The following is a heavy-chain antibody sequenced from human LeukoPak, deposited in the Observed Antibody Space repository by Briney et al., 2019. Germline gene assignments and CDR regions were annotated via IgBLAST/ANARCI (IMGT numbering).Heavy chain of an antibody. J-gene: IGHJ6*04. Sequence: ASVKVSCKASGYTFTSYYMHWVRQAPGQGLEWMGIINPSGGTTSYAQKLQGRVTMTRDMSTSTVYMELSSLRSEDTAVYYCAREEVVRGVDVWGKGTTVTISS. CDR1: GYTFTSYY. CDR2: INPSGGTT. V-gene: IGHV1-46*01. CDR3: AREEVVRGVDV. D-gene: IGHD3-10*01.